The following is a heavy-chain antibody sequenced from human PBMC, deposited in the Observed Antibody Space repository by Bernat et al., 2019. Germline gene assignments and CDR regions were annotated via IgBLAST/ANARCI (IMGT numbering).Heavy chain of an antibody. V-gene: IGHV1-69*12. CDR2: IIPIFGTA. D-gene: IGHD6-13*01. Sequence: QVQLVQSGAEVKKPGSSVKVSCKASGGTFSSYAISWVRQAPGQGLEWMGGIIPIFGTANYAQKFQGRVTITADESTSTAYMELSSLRSEDMAVYYCARYRSVAAAGPYYFDYWGQGTLVTVSS. J-gene: IGHJ4*02. CDR3: ARYRSVAAAGPYYFDY. CDR1: GGTFSSYA.